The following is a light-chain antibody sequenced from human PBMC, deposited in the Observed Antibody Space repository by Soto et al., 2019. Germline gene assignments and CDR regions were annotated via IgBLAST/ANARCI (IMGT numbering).Light chain of an antibody. V-gene: IGKV3-11*01. CDR1: QSMGLA. J-gene: IGKJ1*01. CDR3: QQRTDRPPWT. Sequence: VLTQFPDALSVAPGERATLSSWPSQSMGLAIAWYKYKPGQAPRLLIFDASQRATGIPARFRGSVSGTDFTLSISCLERVDFAVYYCQQRTDRPPWTFGQGTKVDIK. CDR2: DAS.